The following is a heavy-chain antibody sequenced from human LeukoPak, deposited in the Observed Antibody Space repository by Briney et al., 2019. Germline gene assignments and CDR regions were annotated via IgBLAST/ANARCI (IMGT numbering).Heavy chain of an antibody. Sequence: SETLSLTCAVYGGSFSGYYWSWIRQPPGKGLEWIGEINHSGSTNYNPSLKSRVTISVDTSKNQFSLKLSSVTAADTAVYYCARRSSGWHKYDYWGQGTLVTVSS. CDR3: ARRSSGWHKYDY. D-gene: IGHD6-19*01. J-gene: IGHJ4*02. CDR2: INHSGST. V-gene: IGHV4-34*01. CDR1: GGSFSGYY.